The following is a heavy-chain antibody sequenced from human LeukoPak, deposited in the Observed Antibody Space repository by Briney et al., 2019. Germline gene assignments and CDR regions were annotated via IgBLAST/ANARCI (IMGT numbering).Heavy chain of an antibody. CDR3: ARGPDYGDYVFDY. CDR1: GYTFTGYY. Sequence: VSVKVSCKASGYTFTGYYMHWVRQAPGQGLEWMGWINPNSGGTNYAQKFQGWVTMTRDTSISTAYMELSRLRSDDTAVYYCARGPDYGDYVFDYWGQGTLVTVSS. V-gene: IGHV1-2*04. D-gene: IGHD4-17*01. J-gene: IGHJ4*02. CDR2: INPNSGGT.